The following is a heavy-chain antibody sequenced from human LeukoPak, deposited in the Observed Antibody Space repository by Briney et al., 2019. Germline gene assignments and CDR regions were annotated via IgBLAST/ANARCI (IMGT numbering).Heavy chain of an antibody. CDR3: AKDVGADGDY. CDR1: GFNFHDYA. CDR2: ISYDGSNK. V-gene: IGHV3-30*04. Sequence: GGSLRLSCSGSGFNFHDYAVTWVRQAPGKGLEWVAVISYDGSNKYYADSVKGRFTISRDNSKNTLYLQMNSLRAEDTAVYYCAKDVGADGDYWGQGTLVTVSS. D-gene: IGHD1-26*01. J-gene: IGHJ4*02.